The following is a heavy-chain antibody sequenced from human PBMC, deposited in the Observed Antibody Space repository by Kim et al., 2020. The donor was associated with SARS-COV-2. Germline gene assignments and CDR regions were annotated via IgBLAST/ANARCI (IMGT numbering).Heavy chain of an antibody. D-gene: IGHD3-16*01. V-gene: IGHV3-30*04. CDR3: ARDSLGVSAPSDAFDI. Sequence: GGSLRLSCAASGFTFSSYAMHWVRQAPGKGLEWVAVISYDGSNKYYADSVKGRFTISRDNSKNTLYLQMNSLRAEDTAVYYCARDSLGVSAPSDAFDIWG. J-gene: IGHJ3*02. CDR2: ISYDGSNK. CDR1: GFTFSSYA.